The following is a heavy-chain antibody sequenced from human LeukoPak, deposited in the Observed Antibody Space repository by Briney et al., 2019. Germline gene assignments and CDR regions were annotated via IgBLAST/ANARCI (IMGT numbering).Heavy chain of an antibody. V-gene: IGHV4-34*01. CDR3: ARGTDAFDI. Sequence: SETLSLTCAVYGGSFSGYYWSWIRQPPGKGLEWIGEINHSGSTNYNPSLKSRVTISVDTSKNQFSLKLGSVTAADTAVYYCARGTDAFDIWGQGTMVTVSS. J-gene: IGHJ3*02. CDR2: INHSGST. CDR1: GGSFSGYY.